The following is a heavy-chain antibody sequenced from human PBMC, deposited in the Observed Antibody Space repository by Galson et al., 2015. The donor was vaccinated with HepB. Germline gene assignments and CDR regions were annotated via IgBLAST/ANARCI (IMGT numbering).Heavy chain of an antibody. CDR1: GGTFSSYA. D-gene: IGHD3-3*01. Sequence: SVKVSCKASGGTFSSYAISWVRQAPGQGLEWMGGIIPIFGTANYAQKFQGRVTITADESTSTAYMELSSLRSEDTAVYYCARYSYDFWSGYSDYYYYYMDVWGKGTTVTVSS. V-gene: IGHV1-69*13. CDR2: IIPIFGTA. CDR3: ARYSYDFWSGYSDYYYYYMDV. J-gene: IGHJ6*03.